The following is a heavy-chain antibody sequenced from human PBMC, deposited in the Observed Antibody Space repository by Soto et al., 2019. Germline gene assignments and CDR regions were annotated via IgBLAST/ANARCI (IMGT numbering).Heavy chain of an antibody. CDR2: IYYSGST. J-gene: IGHJ5*02. Sequence: PSETLSLTCTVSGGSISSGGYYWSWIRQHPGKGLEWIGYIYYSGSTYYNPSLKSRVTISVDTSKNQFSLKLSSVTAADTAVYYCARVPLQSNYGGNSVSYWFDPWGQGTLVTVSS. CDR1: GGSISSGGYY. D-gene: IGHD4-17*01. CDR3: ARVPLQSNYGGNSVSYWFDP. V-gene: IGHV4-31*03.